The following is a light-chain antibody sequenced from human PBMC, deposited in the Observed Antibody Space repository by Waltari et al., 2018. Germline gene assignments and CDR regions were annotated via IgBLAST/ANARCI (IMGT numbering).Light chain of an antibody. Sequence: DIVMTQSPDSLTVSLGERATINCKSSQSVFDNSGNNNSLAWYQQKPGKAPKLLVSSASILQSGVPSRFGGSGFGTDFALTITGLQPEDFGTYYCQQTASAPITFGRGTKVDIK. V-gene: IGKV4-1*01. CDR3: QQTASAPIT. J-gene: IGKJ1*01. CDR1: QSVFDNSGNNNS. CDR2: SAS.